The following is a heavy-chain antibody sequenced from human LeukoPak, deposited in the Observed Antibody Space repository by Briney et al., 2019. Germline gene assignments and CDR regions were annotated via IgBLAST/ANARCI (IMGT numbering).Heavy chain of an antibody. CDR3: ARDLVSAGFDI. CDR1: VYTFSSHA. CDR2: INTNTGIP. V-gene: IGHV7-4-1*02. Sequence: ASVKVSCKAFVYTFSSHAMNWVRQAPGQGRELMGWINTNTGIPTYAQGFAGRFVFSLDTSVTTAYLQITSLKAEDTAVYYCARDLVSAGFDIWGQGTMVTVSS. D-gene: IGHD6-6*01. J-gene: IGHJ3*02.